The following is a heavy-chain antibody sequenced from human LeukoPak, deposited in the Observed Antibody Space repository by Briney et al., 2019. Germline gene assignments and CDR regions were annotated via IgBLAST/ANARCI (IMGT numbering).Heavy chain of an antibody. D-gene: IGHD6-6*01. CDR3: AKAGLVARYFDL. CDR1: GFTFDDYA. CDR2: ISWNSGSI. Sequence: GGSLRLSCAASGFTFDDYAMHWFRQAPGKGLEWVSGISWNSGSIGYADSVKGRFTISRDNAKNSLYLQMNSLRAEDTALYYCAKAGLVARYFDLWGRGTLVTVSS. V-gene: IGHV3-9*01. J-gene: IGHJ2*01.